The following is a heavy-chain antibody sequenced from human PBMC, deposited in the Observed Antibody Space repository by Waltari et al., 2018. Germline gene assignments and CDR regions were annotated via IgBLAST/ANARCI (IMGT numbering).Heavy chain of an antibody. CDR3: AGDRYTNSWYYY. D-gene: IGHD3-16*01. CDR2: ISSSGRTI. J-gene: IGHJ4*02. Sequence: QVHLVESGGGLGKPGGSLRLSCTASGGTCSYYYKPLNRQAPGKGLECVSNISSSGRTIHYAESVKGRFTISRDNAKNSLYLEMSSLRDEDTAVYFCAGDRYTNSWYYYWGQGTVVTVSS. V-gene: IGHV3-11*04. CDR1: GGTCSYYY.